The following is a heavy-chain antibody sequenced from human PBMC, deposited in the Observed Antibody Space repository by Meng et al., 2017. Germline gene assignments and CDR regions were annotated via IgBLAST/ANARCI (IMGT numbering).Heavy chain of an antibody. CDR1: FGFFMWYY. V-gene: IGHV4-34*01. D-gene: IGHD2-21*01. CDR3: ARVDCGLRDY. Sequence: LSPSRAVYFGFFMWYYRRVSLHPPEERVCVVGEMNHRSSTNYNPSVKGRFTISIDTSKNQFSLQLNSVTAADTAVYYCARVDCGLRDYWGQGTLVTVSS. J-gene: IGHJ4*02. CDR2: MNHRSST.